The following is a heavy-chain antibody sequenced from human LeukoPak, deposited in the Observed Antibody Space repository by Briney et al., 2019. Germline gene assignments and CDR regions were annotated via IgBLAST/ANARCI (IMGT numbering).Heavy chain of an antibody. J-gene: IGHJ4*02. CDR1: GFTFRIYS. D-gene: IGHD3-9*01. Sequence: GGSLRLSCAASGFTFRIYSMSWVRQAPGKGLEWVSYITSSGSSIYYADAVKGRFTISRDNAKNSVYLQMSNLRADDTAVYYCARADTDYWGQGTLVTVSS. CDR3: ARADTDY. V-gene: IGHV3-48*04. CDR2: ITSSGSSI.